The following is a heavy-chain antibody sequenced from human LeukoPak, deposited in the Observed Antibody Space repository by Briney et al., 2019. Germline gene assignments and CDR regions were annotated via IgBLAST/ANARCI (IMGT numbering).Heavy chain of an antibody. CDR3: AKDHRLYRYYIDY. CDR2: IPGSGPIP. V-gene: IGHV3-23*01. J-gene: IGHJ4*02. Sequence: IPGSGPIPSYADSVNGRFTISRDNSKNTVYLQMHSLRAEDTAVYYCAKDHRLYRYYIDYWGQGTLVTISS. D-gene: IGHD2/OR15-2a*01.